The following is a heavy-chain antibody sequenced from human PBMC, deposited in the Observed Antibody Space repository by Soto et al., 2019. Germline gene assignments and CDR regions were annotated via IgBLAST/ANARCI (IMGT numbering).Heavy chain of an antibody. V-gene: IGHV1-8*01. CDR2: MNSFSGSG. CDR1: GYKFADYN. D-gene: IGHD3-10*01. CDR3: AGGRAFQRTGNSDF. Sequence: QVQLVQSGAEVKKPGASVKVSCRTSGYKFADYNMNWVRQATGRGLEWLGYMNSFSGSGGSAPQFQGRLTLTKNTSISTTCLELTNLRGDDTAVYDGAGGRAFQRTGNSDFGGQGTPVTVAS. J-gene: IGHJ4*02.